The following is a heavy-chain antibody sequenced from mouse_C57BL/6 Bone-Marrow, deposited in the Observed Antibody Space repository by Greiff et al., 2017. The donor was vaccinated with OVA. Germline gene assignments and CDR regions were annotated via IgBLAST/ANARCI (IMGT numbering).Heavy chain of an antibody. D-gene: IGHD5-1-1*01. J-gene: IGHJ3*01. V-gene: IGHV2-2*01. CDR1: GFSLTSYG. CDR2: IWRGGST. CDR3: ASIPFAY. Sequence: QVQLQQSGPGLVQPSQSLSITCTVSGFSLTSYGVHWVRQSPGKGLEWLGVIWRGGSTDYNAAFISRLSISKDNSKSQVFFKMNSLQADDTAIYYCASIPFAYWGQGTLVTVSA.